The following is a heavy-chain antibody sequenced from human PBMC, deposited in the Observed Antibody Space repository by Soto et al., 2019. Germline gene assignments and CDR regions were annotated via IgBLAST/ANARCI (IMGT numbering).Heavy chain of an antibody. Sequence: GGSLRLSCAASGFSFSSAWMSWVRQTPEKGLEWVGRIKSKSDGGTTDYAAPVKGRFTISRDDSENTLYLQMNSLKTEDTAVYYCTTDRFYSPVDSWGQGTLVTVSS. CDR2: IKSKSDGGTT. CDR3: TTDRFYSPVDS. V-gene: IGHV3-15*01. J-gene: IGHJ4*02. D-gene: IGHD4-4*01. CDR1: GFSFSSAW.